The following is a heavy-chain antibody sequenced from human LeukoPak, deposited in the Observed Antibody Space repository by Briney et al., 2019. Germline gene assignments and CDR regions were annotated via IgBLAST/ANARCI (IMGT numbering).Heavy chain of an antibody. D-gene: IGHD3-16*01. CDR3: AREAGGFSPIVLDI. CDR1: GFTVTDYY. J-gene: IGHJ3*02. CDR2: ISSSGSTI. V-gene: IGHV3-11*01. Sequence: GGFLRLSCAASGFTVTDYYMSWIRQAPGKGLVWVSYISSSGSTIYYADSVKGRFTISRDNAKNSLYLQMNSLTAEDTALYYCAREAGGFSPIVLDIWGQGTMVTVSS.